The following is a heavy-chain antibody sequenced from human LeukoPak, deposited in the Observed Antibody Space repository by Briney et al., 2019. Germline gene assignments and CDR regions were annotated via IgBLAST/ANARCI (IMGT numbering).Heavy chain of an antibody. Sequence: ASVKVSCKASGYTFTGYYVHWVRQAPGQGLEWMGWINPNSGGTNYAQKFQGRVTMTRDTSISTAYMDLSRLRSDDTAVYYCAREPAAGSVYTYYFDYWGQGTLVTVSS. CDR1: GYTFTGYY. D-gene: IGHD5/OR15-5a*01. CDR3: AREPAAGSVYTYYFDY. V-gene: IGHV1-2*02. J-gene: IGHJ4*02. CDR2: INPNSGGT.